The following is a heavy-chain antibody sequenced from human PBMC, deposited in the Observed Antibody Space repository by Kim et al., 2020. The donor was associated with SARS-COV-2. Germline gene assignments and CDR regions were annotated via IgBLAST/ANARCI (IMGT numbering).Heavy chain of an antibody. CDR1: GFTFSRTW. CDR2: INTHGSSI. V-gene: IGHV3-74*01. J-gene: IGHJ2*01. CDR3: AKVGVDWYFDL. Sequence: GGSLRLSCAASGFTFSRTWMYWVRQAPGKGLVWISRINTHGSSITYADSVKGRFTISRDNAKNTLHLQMNTLTAEDTAVYYCAKVGVDWYFDLWGRGTLVTVSS. D-gene: IGHD3-16*01.